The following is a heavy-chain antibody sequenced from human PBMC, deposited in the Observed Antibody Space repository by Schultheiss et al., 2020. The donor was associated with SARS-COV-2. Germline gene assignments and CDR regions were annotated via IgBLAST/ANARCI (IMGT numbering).Heavy chain of an antibody. D-gene: IGHD1-1*01. CDR3: VRDGRRAFDY. V-gene: IGHV3-30*03. CDR1: GFTFSSYG. J-gene: IGHJ4*02. CDR2: ISYDGSNK. Sequence: GGSLRLSCAASGFTFSSYGMHWVRQAPGKGLEWVAVISYDGSNKYYADSVKGRFTISRDNSKNTLSLQMNSLRAEDTAVYYCVRDGRRAFDYWGQGTLVTVSS.